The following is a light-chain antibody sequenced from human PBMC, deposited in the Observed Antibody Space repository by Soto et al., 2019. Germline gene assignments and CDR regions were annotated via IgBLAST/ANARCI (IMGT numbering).Light chain of an antibody. CDR3: QSYDSSLSGSV. CDR2: GNS. J-gene: IGLJ2*01. Sequence: QSVLTQPPSVSGAPGQRVTISCTGSSSNIGACYDVHWYQQLPGTAPKLLIYGNSNRPSGVPDRFSCSKSGTSASLAITGLQAEDEADYYFQSYDSSLSGSVFGGGTKLTVL. CDR1: SSNIGACYD. V-gene: IGLV1-40*01.